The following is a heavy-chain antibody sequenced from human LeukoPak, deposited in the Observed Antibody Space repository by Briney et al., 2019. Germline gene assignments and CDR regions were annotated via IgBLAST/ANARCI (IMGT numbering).Heavy chain of an antibody. J-gene: IGHJ4*02. V-gene: IGHV4-38-2*01. Sequence: PSETLSLTCAVSGYSISSGHYWGWIRQPPGKGLEWIGSIYHSGSTYYNPSLKSRVTISVDTSKNQFSLKLSSVTAADTAVYYCARGYSYGFVHWGQGTLVTVSS. D-gene: IGHD5-18*01. CDR1: GYSISSGHY. CDR2: IYHSGST. CDR3: ARGYSYGFVH.